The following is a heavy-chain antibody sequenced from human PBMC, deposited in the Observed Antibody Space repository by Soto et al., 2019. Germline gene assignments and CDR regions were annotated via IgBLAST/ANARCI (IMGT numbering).Heavy chain of an antibody. V-gene: IGHV3-23*01. D-gene: IGHD3-10*01. CDR1: GFNFNIYA. CDR2: ISPGGDST. J-gene: IGHJ6*03. Sequence: EVQLLESGGGLVQPGGSLRLSCAASGFNFNIYAMTWVRQAPGKGLEWGSTISPGGDSTYFADSVKGRVTISRDNSKNTLSLQMNSLRAEDTATYFCAKALGTPYYYYYMDVWGTGTTVTVSS. CDR3: AKALGTPYYYYYMDV.